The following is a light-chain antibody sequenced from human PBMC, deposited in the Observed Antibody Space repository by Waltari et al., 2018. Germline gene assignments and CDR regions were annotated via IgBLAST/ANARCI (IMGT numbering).Light chain of an antibody. CDR1: IPHPWAGYD. CDR3: QSYDRSLSGGYV. CDR2: GNS. J-gene: IGLJ1*01. V-gene: IGLV1-40*01. Sequence: QSVLTQPPSVSGAPGQRVTLPCTGSIPHPWAGYDVHWYQQLPGSAPKLLIYGNSKRPSGVPERFSGSKSGTSASLAITGLQAEDEADYYCQSYDRSLSGGYVFGTGTRVIVL.